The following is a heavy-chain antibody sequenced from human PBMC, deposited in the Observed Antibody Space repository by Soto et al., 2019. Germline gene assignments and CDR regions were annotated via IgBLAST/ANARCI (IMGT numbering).Heavy chain of an antibody. CDR3: ARDRQWLASFDH. CDR1: GYTFSSYG. CDR2: INAYNGNT. J-gene: IGHJ4*02. D-gene: IGHD6-19*01. V-gene: IGHV1-18*01. Sequence: ASVKVSCKASGYTFSSYGFSWVRQAPGQGLEWMGWINAYNGNTNYAQKLQGRVTMTTDTSTSTAYLELGSLRSDDTAVYYCARDRQWLASFDHWGQGTLVTVSS.